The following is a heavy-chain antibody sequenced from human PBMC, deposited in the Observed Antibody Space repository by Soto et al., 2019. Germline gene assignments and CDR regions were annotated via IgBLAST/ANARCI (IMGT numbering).Heavy chain of an antibody. CDR2: IYHSGST. V-gene: IGHV4-30-2*01. J-gene: IGHJ4*02. CDR3: ASAGGLGAVAADY. D-gene: IGHD6-19*01. Sequence: QLQLQESGSGLVKPSQTLSLTCAVSGGSISSGGYSWSWIRQPPGKGLEWIGYIYHSGSTYYNPSLKRRVTISVDRSKNQFSLKLSSVTAADPAVYYCASAGGLGAVAADYWGQGTLVTVSS. CDR1: GGSISSGGYS.